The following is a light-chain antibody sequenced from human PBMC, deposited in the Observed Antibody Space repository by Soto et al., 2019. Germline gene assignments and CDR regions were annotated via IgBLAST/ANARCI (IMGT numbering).Light chain of an antibody. CDR3: QQYGSSPRT. J-gene: IGKJ2*02. CDR2: GAS. CDR1: QSVSSSC. V-gene: IGKV3-20*01. Sequence: ESVLTQSPGTLSLSPGERATLSCRASQSVSSSCLAWYQHKPGQAPRLLIYGASSRATGIPDRFSGSGSGTDFTLTISRLEPEDFAVYYCQQYGSSPRTFGQGTKLEIK.